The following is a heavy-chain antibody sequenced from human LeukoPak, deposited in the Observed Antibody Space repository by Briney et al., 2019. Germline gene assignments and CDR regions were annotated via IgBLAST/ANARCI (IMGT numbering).Heavy chain of an antibody. Sequence: PGGSLRLSCAASGFTFRSYSMDWVRQAPGKGLEWVSHISSGSNSINYADSVKGRFTISRDNAKNSLYLQMNSLRAEDTAVYYCARSSVVVHWGQGTLVTVSA. CDR3: ARSSVVVH. CDR2: ISSGSNSI. CDR1: GFTFRSYS. J-gene: IGHJ4*02. V-gene: IGHV3-48*04. D-gene: IGHD2-15*01.